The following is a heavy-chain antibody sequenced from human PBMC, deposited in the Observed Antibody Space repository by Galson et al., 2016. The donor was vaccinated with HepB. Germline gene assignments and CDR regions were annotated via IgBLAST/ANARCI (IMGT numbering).Heavy chain of an antibody. V-gene: IGHV4-34*01. J-gene: IGHJ6*04. CDR2: ISNSGST. CDR3: ASTRGWFLFSMDV. CDR1: GESSSGCY. D-gene: IGHD2-15*01. Sequence: SETLSLTCAVSGESSSGCYWSWIRQTPGKGLEWIGEISNSGSTNYNPSLKSRVTISVDTSNNHFSLNLSSVTAADTAVYYCASTRGWFLFSMDVWGKGTAVTVSS.